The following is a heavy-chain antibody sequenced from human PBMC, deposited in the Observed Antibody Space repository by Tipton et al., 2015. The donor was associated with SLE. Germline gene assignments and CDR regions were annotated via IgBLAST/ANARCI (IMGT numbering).Heavy chain of an antibody. CDR3: ATPWSYSDAFDI. CDR1: GFTFSSYG. CDR2: IRYDGSNK. Sequence: SLRLSCAASGFTFSSYGMHWVRQAPGKGLEWVAFIRYDGSNKYYADSVKGRFTISRDNSKNTLYLQMNSLRAEDTAVYYCATPWSYSDAFDIWGQGTMVTVSS. J-gene: IGHJ3*02. D-gene: IGHD1-26*01. V-gene: IGHV3-30*02.